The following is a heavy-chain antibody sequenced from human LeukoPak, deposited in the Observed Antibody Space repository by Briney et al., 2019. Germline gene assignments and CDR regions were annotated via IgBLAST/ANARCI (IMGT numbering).Heavy chain of an antibody. Sequence: GASVKVSCKASGGTFSSYAISWVRQAPGQGLEWMGWINPNSGGTNYAQKFQGRVTMTRDTSISTAYMELSRLRSDDTAVYYCARAALDYGDYPPLHRGGIDYWGQGTLVTVSS. CDR1: GGTFSSYA. D-gene: IGHD4-17*01. CDR3: ARAALDYGDYPPLHRGGIDY. J-gene: IGHJ4*02. V-gene: IGHV1-2*02. CDR2: INPNSGGT.